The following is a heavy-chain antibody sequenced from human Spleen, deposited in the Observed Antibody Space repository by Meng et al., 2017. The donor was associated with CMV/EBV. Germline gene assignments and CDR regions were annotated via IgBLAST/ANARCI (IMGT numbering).Heavy chain of an antibody. CDR1: GFRFNAYN. Sequence: ASVKVSCKTSGFRFNAYNIAWVRQAPGQGLECMGWISPYNGHTKYAQRLQGRVTMTTDTSTSTAYMELRSLRSDDTAVFYCARATLSALYDLPLAPYFDHWGQGTLVTVSS. CDR3: ARATLSALYDLPLAPYFDH. V-gene: IGHV1-18*01. J-gene: IGHJ4*02. D-gene: IGHD3-3*01. CDR2: ISPYNGHT.